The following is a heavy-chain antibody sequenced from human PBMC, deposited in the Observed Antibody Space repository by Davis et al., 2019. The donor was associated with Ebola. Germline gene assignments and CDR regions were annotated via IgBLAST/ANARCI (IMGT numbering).Heavy chain of an antibody. CDR2: IYSSGNT. CDR3: ARDSGSHDAFDI. J-gene: IGHJ3*02. D-gene: IGHD1-26*01. V-gene: IGHV4-4*07. Sequence: SETLSLTCTVSGDSISSHYWSWIRQPAGKGLEWIGRIYSSGNTNSNPSLKSRVTMSVDTSKNQFSLKLSSVTAADTAVYYCARDSGSHDAFDIWGQGTMVTVSS. CDR1: GDSISSHY.